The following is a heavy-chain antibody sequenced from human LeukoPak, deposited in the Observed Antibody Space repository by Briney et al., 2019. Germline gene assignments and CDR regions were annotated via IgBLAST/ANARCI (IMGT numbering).Heavy chain of an antibody. D-gene: IGHD2-2*01. CDR2: FDPEDGET. V-gene: IGHV1-24*01. CDR1: GYTLTELS. Sequence: GASVEVSCKVSGYTLTELSMHWVRQAPGKGLEWMGGFDPEDGETIYAQKFQGRVTMTEDTSTDTAYMELSSLRSEDTAVYYCATVPSGVVPAAKRYNWFDPWGQGTLVTVSS. J-gene: IGHJ5*02. CDR3: ATVPSGVVPAAKRYNWFDP.